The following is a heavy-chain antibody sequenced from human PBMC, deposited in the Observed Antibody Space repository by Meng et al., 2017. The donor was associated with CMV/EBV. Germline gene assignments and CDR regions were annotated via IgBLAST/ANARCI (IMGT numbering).Heavy chain of an antibody. CDR2: IYYSGST. CDR1: GGSISSSSYY. V-gene: IGHV4-39*07. D-gene: IGHD3-10*01. CDR3: AREGNYYGSGSYYAY. Sequence: QLRLQASGPGLVKPSETLSLTCTVSGGSISSSSYYWGWIRQPPGKGLEWIGSIYYSGSTYYNPSLKSRVTISVDTSKNQFSLKLSSVTAADTAVYYCAREGNYYGSGSYYAYWGQGTLVTVSS. J-gene: IGHJ4*02.